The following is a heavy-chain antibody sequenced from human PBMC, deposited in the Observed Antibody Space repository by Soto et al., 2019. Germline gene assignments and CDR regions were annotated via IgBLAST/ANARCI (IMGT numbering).Heavy chain of an antibody. CDR3: ARGGYDFWSGYYNEFYFDY. V-gene: IGHV1-18*01. J-gene: IGHJ4*02. CDR2: ISAYNGNT. Sequence: QVPLVQSGAEVKKPGASVKVSCKASGYTFTSYGISWVRQAPGQGLEWMGWISAYNGNTNYAQKLQGRVTMTTDTSTSTAYMELRSLRSDDTAVYYCARGGYDFWSGYYNEFYFDYWGQGTLVTVSS. CDR1: GYTFTSYG. D-gene: IGHD3-3*01.